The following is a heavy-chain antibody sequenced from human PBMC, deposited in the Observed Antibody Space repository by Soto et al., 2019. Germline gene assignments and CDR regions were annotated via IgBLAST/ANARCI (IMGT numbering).Heavy chain of an antibody. V-gene: IGHV1-18*01. D-gene: IGHD2-15*01. CDR1: GYAFTSYG. CDR2: ISPYNGEA. CDR3: ARCFCSGGNCYDS. J-gene: IGHJ5*01. Sequence: QVQLVQSGGEVKKPGASVKVSCKASGYAFTSYGISWVRQAPGQGLEWLGWISPYNGEANYPQNLQGRVTMTTDTSTSTAYMEVTSLRPDDTAVYYCARCFCSGGNCYDSWGQGTLVTVSS.